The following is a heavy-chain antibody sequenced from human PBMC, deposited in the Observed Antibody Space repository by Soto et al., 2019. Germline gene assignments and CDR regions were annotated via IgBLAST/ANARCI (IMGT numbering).Heavy chain of an antibody. CDR2: IRSKAYGGTT. V-gene: IGHV3-49*05. D-gene: IGHD3-22*01. CDR1: GFTFGDYA. CDR3: STNYYDSRGYANWFDP. J-gene: IGHJ5*02. Sequence: EVQLVESGGGLVKPGRSLRLSCTTSGFTFGDYAMSWFRQAPGKGLEWVGFIRSKAYGGTTYYAASVKGRFTISRDDSKSIAYLQMNSLKTEDTALYYCSTNYYDSRGYANWFDPWGQGTLVTVSS.